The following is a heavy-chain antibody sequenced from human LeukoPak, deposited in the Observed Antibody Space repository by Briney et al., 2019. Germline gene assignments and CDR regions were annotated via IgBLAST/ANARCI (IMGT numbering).Heavy chain of an antibody. CDR3: ASGYDILTGTIEPLDY. CDR1: GFTFSSYS. D-gene: IGHD3-9*01. V-gene: IGHV3-21*01. Sequence: GGSLRLSCAASGFTFSSYSMNWVRQAPGKGLEWVSSISSSSSYIYYADSVKGRITISRDNAKNSLYLQMNSLRAEDTAVYYCASGYDILTGTIEPLDYWGQGTLVTVSS. CDR2: ISSSSSYI. J-gene: IGHJ4*02.